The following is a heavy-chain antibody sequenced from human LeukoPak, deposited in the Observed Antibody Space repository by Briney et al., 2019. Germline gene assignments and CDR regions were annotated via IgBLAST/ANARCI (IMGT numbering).Heavy chain of an antibody. V-gene: IGHV3-23*01. CDR1: GFTFTSYA. Sequence: QTGGSLRLSCAASGFTFTSYAMGWVRQAPGKGLEWVSGISAGGGGTYYADSVKGRFTISRDNSKSTLYLQMNSLRAEDTAIYYCAKDLRSGSNYGFFDYWAREPWSPSPQ. J-gene: IGHJ4*02. CDR3: AKDLRSGSNYGFFDY. CDR2: ISAGGGGT. D-gene: IGHD3-10*01.